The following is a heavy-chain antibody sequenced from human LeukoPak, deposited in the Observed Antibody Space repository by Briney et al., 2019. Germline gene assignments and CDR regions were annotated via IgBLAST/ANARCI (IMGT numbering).Heavy chain of an antibody. J-gene: IGHJ4*02. Sequence: SETLSLTCTVSLGSLSSSSYYWGWIRQPPGKGLGWIGRIYYSGSTYYNPSLKSRVTKSVDTSKNQFSLKLSSVTAANTAVYYCARGSYFDYWGQGTLVTVSS. CDR2: IYYSGST. CDR3: ARGSYFDY. V-gene: IGHV4-39*07. CDR1: LGSLSSSSYY.